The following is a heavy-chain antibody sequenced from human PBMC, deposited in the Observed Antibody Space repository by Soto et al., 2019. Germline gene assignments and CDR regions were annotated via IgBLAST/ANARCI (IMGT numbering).Heavy chain of an antibody. Sequence: ASVKVSCKASGYTFTSYGISWVRQAPGQGLEWMGWISAYNGNTKYSQKFQGRVTITRDTSASTAYMELSSLRSEDTAVYYCARVDSSGWYRWFDPWGQGTLVTVSS. J-gene: IGHJ5*02. CDR2: ISAYNGNT. CDR3: ARVDSSGWYRWFDP. D-gene: IGHD6-19*01. V-gene: IGHV1-18*01. CDR1: GYTFTSYG.